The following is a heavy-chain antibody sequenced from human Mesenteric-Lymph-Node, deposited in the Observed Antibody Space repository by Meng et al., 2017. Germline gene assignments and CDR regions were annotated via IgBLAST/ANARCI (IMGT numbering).Heavy chain of an antibody. CDR2: ISSSSSYI. J-gene: IGHJ4*02. D-gene: IGHD2-15*01. CDR3: TRDWDIVVVVAAIN. Sequence: GGSLRLSCAASGFTFSSYSMNWVRQAPGKGLEWVSSISSSSSYIYYADSVKGRFTISRDNSKNTLYLQMNSLRAEDTAVYYCTRDWDIVVVVAAINWGQGTLVTVSS. V-gene: IGHV3-21*01. CDR1: GFTFSSYS.